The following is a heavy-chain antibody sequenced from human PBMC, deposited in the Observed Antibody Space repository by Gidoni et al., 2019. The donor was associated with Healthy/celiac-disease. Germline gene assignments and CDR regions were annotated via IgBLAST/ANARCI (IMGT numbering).Heavy chain of an antibody. V-gene: IGHV4-34*01. CDR3: ARSGVDSSGYYYDY. J-gene: IGHJ4*02. Sequence: SFSGYYWSWIRQPPGKGLEWIGEINHSGSTNYNPSLKSRVTISVDTSKNQFSLKLSSVTAADTAVYYWARSGVDSSGYYYDYWGQGTLVTVSS. CDR2: INHSGST. D-gene: IGHD3-22*01. CDR1: SFSGYY.